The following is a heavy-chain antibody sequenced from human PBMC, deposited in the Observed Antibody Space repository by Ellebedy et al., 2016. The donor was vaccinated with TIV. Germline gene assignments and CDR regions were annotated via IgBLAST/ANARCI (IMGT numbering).Heavy chain of an antibody. CDR1: GFTFSSYG. J-gene: IGHJ5*02. Sequence: GGSLRLSCAASGFTFSSYGMHWVRQAPGKGLEWVAVIWYDGSNKYYADSVKGRFTISRDNAKNSLYLQMNSLRDEDTAVYYCARGAHCTNGVCSTVEDWFDPWGQGTLVTFSS. D-gene: IGHD2-8*01. V-gene: IGHV3-33*01. CDR3: ARGAHCTNGVCSTVEDWFDP. CDR2: IWYDGSNK.